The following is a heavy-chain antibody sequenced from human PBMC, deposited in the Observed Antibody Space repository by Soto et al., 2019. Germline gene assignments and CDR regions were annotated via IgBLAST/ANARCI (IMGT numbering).Heavy chain of an antibody. Sequence: SETLSLTCTVSGGSISSYYWSWIRQPPGKGLEWIGYIYYSGSTNYNPSLKSRVTISVDTSKNQFSLKLSSVTAADTAVYYCAREVGKGDYDILTGYPADDAFDIWGQGTXVTVSS. J-gene: IGHJ3*02. CDR1: GGSISSYY. V-gene: IGHV4-59*01. CDR3: AREVGKGDYDILTGYPADDAFDI. CDR2: IYYSGST. D-gene: IGHD3-9*01.